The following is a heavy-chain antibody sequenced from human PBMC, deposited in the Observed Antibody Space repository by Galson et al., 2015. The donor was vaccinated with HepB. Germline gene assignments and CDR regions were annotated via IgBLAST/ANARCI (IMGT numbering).Heavy chain of an antibody. CDR3: ARRGPETGFYYYYMDV. Sequence: SLRLSCAASGFTLSSYGMNWVRQAPGKGLEWVSFISSGSSYIYYAALVKGRFSISRDNAKKSLYLQMNILRVEDTAMYYGARRGPETGFYYYYMDVWGKGTTVTVSS. CDR2: ISSGSSYI. D-gene: IGHD1-14*01. V-gene: IGHV3-21*01. J-gene: IGHJ6*03. CDR1: GFTLSSYG.